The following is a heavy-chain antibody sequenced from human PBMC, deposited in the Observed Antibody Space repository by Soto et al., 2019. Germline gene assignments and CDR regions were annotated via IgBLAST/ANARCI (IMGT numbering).Heavy chain of an antibody. V-gene: IGHV1-69*12. Sequence: QVQLVQSGAEVKKPGSSVKVSCKASGGTFSSYAISWVRQAPGQGLEWMGGIIPIFGTANYAQKFQGRVTITADESTSTAYMEMSKLRSEDTAVYYCAGDGGVYDYSPFDYWGQGTLVTVSS. CDR2: IIPIFGTA. CDR3: AGDGGVYDYSPFDY. D-gene: IGHD4-4*01. J-gene: IGHJ4*02. CDR1: GGTFSSYA.